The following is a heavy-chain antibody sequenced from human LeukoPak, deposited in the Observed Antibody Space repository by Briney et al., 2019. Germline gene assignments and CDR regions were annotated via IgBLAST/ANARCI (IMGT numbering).Heavy chain of an antibody. Sequence: SETLSLTCTVSGGSVSSGSYNWSWIRQPPGKGLEWIGYIYYSGSTNYNPSLKSRVTISVDTSKNQFSLKLSSVTAADTAVYYRAREYDSDPGFDLWGRGTLVTVSS. CDR1: GGSVSSGSYN. D-gene: IGHD2-21*02. CDR2: IYYSGST. CDR3: AREYDSDPGFDL. V-gene: IGHV4-61*01. J-gene: IGHJ2*01.